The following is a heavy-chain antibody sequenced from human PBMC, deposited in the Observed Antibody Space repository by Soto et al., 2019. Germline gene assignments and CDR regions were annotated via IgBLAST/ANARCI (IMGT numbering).Heavy chain of an antibody. CDR2: IYYSGST. CDR1: GGSISSGGYY. CDR3: ARVYPERTFYYGSGSYYKANCFAP. V-gene: IGHV4-31*03. J-gene: IGHJ5*02. D-gene: IGHD3-10*01. Sequence: SETLSLTCTVSGGSISSGGYYWSWIRQHPGKGLEWIGYIYYSGSTYYNPSLKSRVTISVDTSKNQFSLKLSSVTAADTAVYYCARVYPERTFYYGSGSYYKANCFAPWGQGTLVTVSS.